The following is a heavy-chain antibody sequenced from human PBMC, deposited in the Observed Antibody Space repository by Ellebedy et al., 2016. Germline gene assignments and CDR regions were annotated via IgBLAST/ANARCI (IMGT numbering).Heavy chain of an antibody. CDR2: MYGGGTE. J-gene: IGHJ3*01. CDR3: VTRHNGAFDL. CDR1: GFSVSSND. D-gene: IGHD2-8*01. V-gene: IGHV3-53*01. Sequence: GGSLRLXCAASGFSVSSNDMSWVRQAPGRGLELVSLMYGGGTEYYADSVKGRFTITRDNSKNTLYLQMSGLGAEDTAVYYCVTRHNGAFDLWGQGTMVTVSS.